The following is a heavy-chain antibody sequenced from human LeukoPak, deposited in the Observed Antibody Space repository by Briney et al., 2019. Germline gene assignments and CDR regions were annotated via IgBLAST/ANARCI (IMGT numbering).Heavy chain of an antibody. V-gene: IGHV3-48*03. D-gene: IGHD6-6*01. Sequence: GGSLRLSCAAPGFTFSSYEMNWVPQAPGKGLEWVSYISSSGSSIYYADSVKGRFTISRDNAKNSLYLQMNSLRAEDTAVYYCARDSKRPYYYYGMDVCGYGTTVAVSS. CDR3: ARDSKRPYYYYGMDV. CDR1: GFTFSSYE. J-gene: IGHJ6*04. CDR2: ISSSGSSI.